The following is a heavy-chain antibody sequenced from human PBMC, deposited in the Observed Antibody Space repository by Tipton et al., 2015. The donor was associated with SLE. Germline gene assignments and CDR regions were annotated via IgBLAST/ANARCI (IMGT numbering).Heavy chain of an antibody. V-gene: IGHV3-20*04. J-gene: IGHJ4*02. CDR3: ARGRGYYVSSFAY. D-gene: IGHD3-3*01. CDR1: GFTFDEYG. CDR2: INRNGDST. Sequence: GSLRLSCAASGFTFDEYGMSWVRQAPGKGLEWVSGINRNGDSTGYGVSVMGRFTISRDNAKNSLYLQMDSLRVEDTALYYCARGRGYYVSSFAYWGQGTLVTVSS.